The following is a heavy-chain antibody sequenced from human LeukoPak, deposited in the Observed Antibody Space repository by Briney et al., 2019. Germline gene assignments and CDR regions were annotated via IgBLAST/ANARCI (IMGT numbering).Heavy chain of an antibody. D-gene: IGHD5-24*01. CDR3: AREKMATMPNWFDP. V-gene: IGHV1-2*02. CDR2: INPNSGGT. J-gene: IGHJ5*02. Sequence: EASVKVSCKASGYTFTGYYMHWVRQAPGQGLEWMGWINPNSGGTNYAQKFQGRVTMTRDTSISTAYMELSRLRSDDTAVYYCAREKMATMPNWFDPWGQGTLVTVSS. CDR1: GYTFTGYY.